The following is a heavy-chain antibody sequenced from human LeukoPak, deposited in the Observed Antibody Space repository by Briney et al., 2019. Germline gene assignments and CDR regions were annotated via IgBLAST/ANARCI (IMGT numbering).Heavy chain of an antibody. CDR1: GGSISSSSYY. Sequence: SETLSLTCTVSGGSISSSSYYWGWIRQPPGKGLEWIGSIYYSGSTYYNPSLKSRVTISVDTSKNQFSLKLSSVTAADTAVYYCASQPQSSSWYPWRWFDPWGQGTLVTVSS. CDR3: ASQPQSSSWYPWRWFDP. J-gene: IGHJ5*02. D-gene: IGHD6-13*01. CDR2: IYYSGST. V-gene: IGHV4-39*01.